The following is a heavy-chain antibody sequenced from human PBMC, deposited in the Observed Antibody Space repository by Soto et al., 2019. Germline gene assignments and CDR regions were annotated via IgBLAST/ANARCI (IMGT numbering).Heavy chain of an antibody. CDR2: ISAYNGNT. CDR1: VYTFTSYG. CDR3: ARDFGFWSGSSRFDP. Sequence: GASVKVCCKDSVYTFTSYGISWVRQAPRQGLEWMGWISAYNGNTNYAQKLQGRVTMTTDTSTSTAYMELRSLRSDDTAVYYCARDFGFWSGSSRFDPWGQGTLVTVS. J-gene: IGHJ5*02. D-gene: IGHD3-3*01. V-gene: IGHV1-18*01.